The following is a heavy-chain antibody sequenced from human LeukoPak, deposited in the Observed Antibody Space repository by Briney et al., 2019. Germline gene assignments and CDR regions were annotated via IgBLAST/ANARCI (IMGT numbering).Heavy chain of an antibody. CDR3: ARDVGRSYDLDY. CDR2: ISAYNGNT. Sequence: AAGKGSCKASGYTFTSYGISWVRQAPGQGLEWMGWISAYNGNTDYAQSLQGRVTMTIDTSTSTVYMELRSLRSDDTAVYYCARDVGRSYDLDYWGQGTLVTVSS. CDR1: GYTFTSYG. J-gene: IGHJ4*02. D-gene: IGHD3-16*01. V-gene: IGHV1-18*01.